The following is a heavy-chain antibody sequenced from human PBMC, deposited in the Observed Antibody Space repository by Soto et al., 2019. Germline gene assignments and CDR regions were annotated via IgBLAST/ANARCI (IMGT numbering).Heavy chain of an antibody. Sequence: QVQLQESGPGLVKPSETLSLSCSVSGSSISSSNYFWGWIRQPPGKGLEWIASIYYNGRTYSNPSLKSRLTISVDTSKNHFSLSLSSVTAADTAIYYCARQTYCTGGSCGRFDPWGQGTLVTVSS. CDR2: IYYNGRT. J-gene: IGHJ5*02. D-gene: IGHD2-8*02. CDR1: GSSISSSNYF. CDR3: ARQTYCTGGSCGRFDP. V-gene: IGHV4-39*01.